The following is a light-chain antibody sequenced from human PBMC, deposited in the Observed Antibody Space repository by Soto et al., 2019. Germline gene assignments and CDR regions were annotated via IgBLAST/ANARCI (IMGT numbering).Light chain of an antibody. CDR3: AAWDDSLNGPV. CDR1: SSDIGSNV. CDR2: TND. J-gene: IGLJ3*02. V-gene: IGLV1-44*01. Sequence: QSVLTQPPSASGTPGQRVTISCSGSSSDIGSNVVNWYQQLPGTAPKLLIYTNDQRPSGVPDRFSGSRSGTSASLAISGLQSEDEADYFCAAWDDSLNGPVCGGGTKLTVL.